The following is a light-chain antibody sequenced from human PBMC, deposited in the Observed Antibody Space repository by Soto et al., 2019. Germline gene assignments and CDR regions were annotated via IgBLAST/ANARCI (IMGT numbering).Light chain of an antibody. CDR2: TND. CDR3: AAWDDSLNGYV. J-gene: IGLJ1*01. CDR1: SSNIGGNY. Sequence: QSVLTQPPSASGTPGQRVIISCSGSSSNIGGNYVYWYQQFPGTAPKLLIHTNDQRPSGVSDRFSGSKSDTSASLAISGLRSEDEADYYCAAWDDSLNGYVFGTGTKLTVL. V-gene: IGLV1-47*02.